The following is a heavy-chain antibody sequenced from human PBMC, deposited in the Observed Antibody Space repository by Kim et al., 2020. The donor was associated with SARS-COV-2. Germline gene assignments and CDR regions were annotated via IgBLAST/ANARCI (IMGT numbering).Heavy chain of an antibody. Sequence: SETLSLTCTVSGGSISSYYWSWIRQPAGKGLEWIGRIYTSGSTNSNPSLKSRVTMSVDTSKNQFSLKLSSVTAADTAVYYCAGQVRGQWLPRGELYDYWGQGTLVTVSS. CDR3: AGQVRGQWLPRGELYDY. CDR2: IYTSGST. D-gene: IGHD6-19*01. CDR1: GGSISSYY. J-gene: IGHJ4*02. V-gene: IGHV4-4*07.